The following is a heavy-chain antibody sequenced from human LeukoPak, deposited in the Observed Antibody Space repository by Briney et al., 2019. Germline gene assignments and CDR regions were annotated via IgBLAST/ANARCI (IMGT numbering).Heavy chain of an antibody. J-gene: IGHJ3*02. CDR1: GFTFTHYG. CDR2: ISWDGSSK. CDR3: TTFDM. Sequence: GGSLRLSCAASGFTFTHYGIHSVRQAPGKGVELVAVISWDGSSKNYVDSVKGRFTISRDNSKNTLCWQMSYLRVDDTALYYCTTFDMWGQGTMVTVSS. V-gene: IGHV3-30*03.